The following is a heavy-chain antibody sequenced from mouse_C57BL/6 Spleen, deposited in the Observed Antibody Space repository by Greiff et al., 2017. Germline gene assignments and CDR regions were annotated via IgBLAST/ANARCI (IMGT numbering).Heavy chain of an antibody. V-gene: IGHV14-2*01. CDR1: GFNIKDYY. CDR3: ARNDDYDYAMDY. D-gene: IGHD2-4*01. CDR2: IDPEDGES. J-gene: IGHJ4*01. Sequence: EVQLQQSGAELVKPGASVKLSCTASGFNIKDYYMHWVKQRTEQGLEWIGRIDPEDGESKYAPKVQGKATITADTSSNTAYLRLSSLTSEDTAVYDCARNDDYDYAMDYWGQGTSVTVSS.